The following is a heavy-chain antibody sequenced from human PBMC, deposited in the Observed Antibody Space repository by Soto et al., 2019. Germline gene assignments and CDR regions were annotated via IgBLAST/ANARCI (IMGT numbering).Heavy chain of an antibody. Sequence: ASVKVSCKASGYTFTSYGISWVRQAPGQGLEWMGWISAYNGNTNYAQKLQGRVTMTTDTSTGTDYMELRSLGSDDPAVYYCARGRPSQDYWGQGTLVTVSS. CDR3: ARGRPSQDY. CDR2: ISAYNGNT. CDR1: GYTFTSYG. D-gene: IGHD6-6*01. J-gene: IGHJ4*02. V-gene: IGHV1-18*01.